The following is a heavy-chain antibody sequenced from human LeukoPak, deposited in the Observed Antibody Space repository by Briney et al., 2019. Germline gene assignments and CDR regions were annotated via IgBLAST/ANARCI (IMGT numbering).Heavy chain of an antibody. V-gene: IGHV1-69*04. J-gene: IGHJ4*02. Sequence: ASVKVSCKASGGTFSSYAISWVRQAPGQGLKWMGRIIPILGIANYAQKFQGRVTITADKSTSTAYMELSSLRSEDTAVYYCARDPSGSSYFDYWGQGTLVTVSS. CDR3: ARDPSGSSYFDY. CDR2: IIPILGIA. CDR1: GGTFSSYA. D-gene: IGHD1-26*01.